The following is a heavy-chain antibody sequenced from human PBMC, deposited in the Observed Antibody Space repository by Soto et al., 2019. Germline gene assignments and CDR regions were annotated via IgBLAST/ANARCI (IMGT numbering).Heavy chain of an antibody. CDR3: AARIVGAIDDY. D-gene: IGHD1-26*01. CDR2: IYYSGST. V-gene: IGHV4-59*01. CDR1: GGSISSYY. J-gene: IGHJ4*02. Sequence: SETLSLTCTVSGGSISSYYWSLIRQPPGKGLEWIGYIYYSGSTNYNPSLKSRVTISVDTSKNQFSLKLSSVTAADTAVYYCAARIVGAIDDYWGQGTLVTVSS.